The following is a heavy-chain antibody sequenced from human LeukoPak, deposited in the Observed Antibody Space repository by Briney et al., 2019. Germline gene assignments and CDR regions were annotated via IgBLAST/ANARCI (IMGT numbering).Heavy chain of an antibody. CDR3: AKDWGATRYYDSSGPFDY. D-gene: IGHD3-22*01. Sequence: PGGSLRLSCAASGFTFDDYAMHWVRQAPGKGLEWVSGISWNSGSIGYADSVKGRFTISRDNAKNSLYLQMNSLRAEDTAVYYCAKDWGATRYYDSSGPFDYWGQGTLVTVSS. J-gene: IGHJ4*02. V-gene: IGHV3-9*01. CDR2: ISWNSGSI. CDR1: GFTFDDYA.